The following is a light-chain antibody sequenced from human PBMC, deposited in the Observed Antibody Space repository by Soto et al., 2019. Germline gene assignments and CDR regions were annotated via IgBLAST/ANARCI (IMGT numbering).Light chain of an antibody. CDR1: ESVSSN. CDR3: QQYDNWPRT. CDR2: GAS. Sequence: EIVMTQSPATLSVSKEERATLSCRASESVSSNLAWYQQRPGQAPRLLIYGASIRATGILARFSGSGSGTELTLTISSLQSEDFAVYYCQQYDNWPRTFGQGTKVDIK. J-gene: IGKJ1*01. V-gene: IGKV3-15*01.